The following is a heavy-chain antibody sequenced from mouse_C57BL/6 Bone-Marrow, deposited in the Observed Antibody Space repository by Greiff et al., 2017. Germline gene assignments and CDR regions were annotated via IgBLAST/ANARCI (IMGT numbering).Heavy chain of an antibody. CDR3: ARTGYNYAMDN. V-gene: IGHV1-81*01. CDR1: GYTFTSYG. CDR2: IYPRSGNT. Sequence: QVQLQQSGAELARPGASVKLSCKASGYTFTSYGISWVKQRTGQGLEWIGEIYPRSGNTYYNEKFKGKATLPADKASSTAYMELLSLTSEDSAVYFCARTGYNYAMDNWCRGNSVTVTS. J-gene: IGHJ4*01.